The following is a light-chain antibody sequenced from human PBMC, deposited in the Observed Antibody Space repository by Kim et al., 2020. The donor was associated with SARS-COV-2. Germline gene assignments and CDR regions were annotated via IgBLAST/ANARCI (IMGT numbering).Light chain of an antibody. J-gene: IGKJ1*01. Sequence: ATVGDRVTITCRCSQGIRNYLAWLQQKPGKAPKSLIYAASNLQSGVPSRFSGSGSGTDFTLTISSLQPEDFATYYCHHYNSYPPTFGQGTKVDIK. V-gene: IGKV1-16*01. CDR3: HHYNSYPPT. CDR1: QGIRNY. CDR2: AAS.